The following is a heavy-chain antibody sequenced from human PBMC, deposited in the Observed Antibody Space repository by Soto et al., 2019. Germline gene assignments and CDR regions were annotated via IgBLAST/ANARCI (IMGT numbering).Heavy chain of an antibody. Sequence: TLALTCNVSGGFITSDGYSWSWVRQPPGKGVEWISYMYQSGSAYYNPSLKGRVTTSVDKSKNQFSLKLNSLTATDTAVYYCARDSETAAGFGMDVWGQGTTVTVSS. J-gene: IGHJ6*02. CDR1: GGFITSDGYS. D-gene: IGHD6-25*01. V-gene: IGHV4-30-2*01. CDR3: ARDSETAAGFGMDV. CDR2: MYQSGSA.